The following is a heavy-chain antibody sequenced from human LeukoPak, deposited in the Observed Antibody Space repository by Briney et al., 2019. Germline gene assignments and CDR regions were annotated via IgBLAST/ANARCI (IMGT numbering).Heavy chain of an antibody. V-gene: IGHV1-2*02. Sequence: ASVKVSCKASGYTFTSYDINWVRQAPGQGLEWMGWINADIGGTHYAQNFQGRVTMTRDTTTGTAYMEVSRLRSDDTAVYYCARYSPAPLDAFEIWGQGTMVSVSS. D-gene: IGHD6-13*01. J-gene: IGHJ3*02. CDR1: GYTFTSYD. CDR3: ARYSPAPLDAFEI. CDR2: INADIGGT.